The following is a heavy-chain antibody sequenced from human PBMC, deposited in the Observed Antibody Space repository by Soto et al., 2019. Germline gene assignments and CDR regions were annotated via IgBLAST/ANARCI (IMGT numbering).Heavy chain of an antibody. CDR1: GFTVSSNY. J-gene: IGHJ4*02. CDR2: IYSGGST. CDR3: ARELRVPDFDY. V-gene: IGHV3-66*01. D-gene: IGHD4-17*01. Sequence: EVQLVESGGGLVQPGGSLRLSCAASGFTVSSNYMSWVRQAPGKGLEWVSVIYSGGSTYYADSVKGRFTISRDNSKNTLYRQTNSLRAEDTDVYYCARELRVPDFDYSGQGTLVTVFS.